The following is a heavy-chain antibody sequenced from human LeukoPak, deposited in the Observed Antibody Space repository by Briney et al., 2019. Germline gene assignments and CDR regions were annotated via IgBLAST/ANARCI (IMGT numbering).Heavy chain of an antibody. D-gene: IGHD1-26*01. J-gene: IGHJ4*02. CDR2: VSYDGSNK. V-gene: IGHV3-30-3*01. CDR3: ATIGDRRSGELYRIDY. Sequence: GGSLRLSCSASGFTFSTYEMNWVRQAPGKGLEWVAVVSYDGSNKYYADSVKGRFTISRDNSKNTLYLQMNSPRAEDAAVYYCATIGDRRSGELYRIDYWGQGTLVTVSS. CDR1: GFTFSTYE.